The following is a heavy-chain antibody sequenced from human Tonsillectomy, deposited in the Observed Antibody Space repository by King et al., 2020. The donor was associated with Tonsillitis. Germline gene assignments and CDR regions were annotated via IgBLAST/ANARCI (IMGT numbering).Heavy chain of an antibody. Sequence: QLVQSGGGLVQPGVSLRVSCAASGFTFSSYAMSWVRQAPGEGLEWVSGISGTRVTTYYADSVKGRFTISRDNSKNTLYLQMNSLRAEDTAVYYCAKGDMGYYYYGMDVWGQGTTVTVSS. CDR2: ISGTRVTT. CDR3: AKGDMGYYYYGMDV. V-gene: IGHV3-23*04. D-gene: IGHD3-16*01. J-gene: IGHJ6*02. CDR1: GFTFSSYA.